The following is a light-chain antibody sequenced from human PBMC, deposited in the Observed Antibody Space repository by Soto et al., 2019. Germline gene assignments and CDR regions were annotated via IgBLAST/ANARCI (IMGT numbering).Light chain of an antibody. CDR2: DAS. Sequence: EIVLTQSPATLSVSPGERATLSCRASQSVSSTLAWYQQKPGQAPRLLIYDASTRATGIPATFSGSGSGTDFTLTISSLESEDFAVYYCQQHNNWPFTFGPGTKVDIK. V-gene: IGKV3-15*01. J-gene: IGKJ3*01. CDR3: QQHNNWPFT. CDR1: QSVSST.